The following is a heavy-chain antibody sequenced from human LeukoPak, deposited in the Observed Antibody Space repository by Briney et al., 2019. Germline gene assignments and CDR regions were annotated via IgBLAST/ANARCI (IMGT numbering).Heavy chain of an antibody. CDR2: FDPEDGET. J-gene: IGHJ4*02. Sequence: ASVKVSCKVSGYTLTELSMHWVRQAPGKGLEWMGGFDPEDGETIYAQKFQGRVTMTEDTSTDTAYMELSSLRSEDTAVYYCATALGDYGAYVGDYWGQGTLVTVSS. CDR1: GYTLTELS. V-gene: IGHV1-24*01. D-gene: IGHD4-17*01. CDR3: ATALGDYGAYVGDY.